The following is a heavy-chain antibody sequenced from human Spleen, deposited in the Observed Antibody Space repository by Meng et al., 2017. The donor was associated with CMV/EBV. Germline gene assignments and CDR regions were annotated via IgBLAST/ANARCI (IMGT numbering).Heavy chain of an antibody. CDR1: GGSFSAYY. V-gene: IGHV4-34*01. Sequence: SETLSLTCTVYGGSFSAYYWSWIRQPPGKGLEWIGEITHTGSTNYNPSLRSRVTISVDTAKNQFSLQVSPVTAADTAVYYCARGITGIITDTYYFDSWGQGTLVTVSS. CDR2: ITHTGST. D-gene: IGHD3-16*01. J-gene: IGHJ4*02. CDR3: ARGITGIITDTYYFDS.